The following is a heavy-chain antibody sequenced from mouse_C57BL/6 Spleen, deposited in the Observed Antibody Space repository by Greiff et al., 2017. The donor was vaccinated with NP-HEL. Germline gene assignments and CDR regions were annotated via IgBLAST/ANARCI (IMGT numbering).Heavy chain of an antibody. J-gene: IGHJ2*01. V-gene: IGHV1-54*01. CDR2: INPGSGGT. CDR1: GYAFTNYL. CDR3: ARDWDRGYFDY. Sequence: QVQLQQSGAELVRPGTSVKVSCKASGYAFTNYLIEWVKQRPGQGLEWIGVINPGSGGTNYNEKFKGKATLTADKSSSTAYMQLSSLTSEYSAVYFCARDWDRGYFDYWGQGTTLTVSS. D-gene: IGHD4-1*01.